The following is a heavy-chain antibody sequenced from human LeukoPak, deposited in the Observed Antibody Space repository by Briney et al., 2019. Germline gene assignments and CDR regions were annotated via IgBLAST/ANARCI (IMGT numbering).Heavy chain of an antibody. V-gene: IGHV4-34*01. CDR2: INHSGST. D-gene: IGHD3-22*01. CDR1: GGSFSGYY. Sequence: PSETLSLACAVYGGSFSGYYWSWIRQPPGKGLEWIGEINHSGSTNYNPSLKSRVTISVDTSKNQFSLKLSSVTAADTAVYYCARRGYYDSSGSYFDYWGQGTLVTVSS. CDR3: ARRGYYDSSGSYFDY. J-gene: IGHJ4*02.